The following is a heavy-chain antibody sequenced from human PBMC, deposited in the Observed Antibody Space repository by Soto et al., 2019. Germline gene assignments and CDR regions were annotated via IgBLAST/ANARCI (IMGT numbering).Heavy chain of an antibody. CDR3: ATAGRIYRGWKGLSDR. J-gene: IGHJ2*01. V-gene: IGHV1-24*01. Sequence: QVQLVQSGAEVKKPGASVQVSCKVSGYTLTDLSMHWVRQAPGKGRDWMGGFGPEDGETIYAQKFQGRVTMTDDASSDTAYRELSSLRSEETAVYYCATAGRIYRGWKGLSDRWGRGTLVTVSS. CDR1: GYTLTDLS. CDR2: FGPEDGET. D-gene: IGHD5-12*01.